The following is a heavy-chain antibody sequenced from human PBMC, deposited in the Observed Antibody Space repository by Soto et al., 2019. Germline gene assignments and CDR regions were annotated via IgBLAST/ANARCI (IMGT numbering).Heavy chain of an antibody. D-gene: IGHD3-3*01. CDR3: ARANRRDQLRFLEWRWDYYYGMDV. J-gene: IGHJ6*02. V-gene: IGHV3-13*01. Sequence: GGSLRLSCAASGFTFSSYDMHWVRQATGKGLEWVSAIGTAGDTYYPGSVKGRFTISRENAKNSLYLQMNSLRAEDTAVYYCARANRRDQLRFLEWRWDYYYGMDVWGQGTTVTVSS. CDR1: GFTFSSYD. CDR2: IGTAGDT.